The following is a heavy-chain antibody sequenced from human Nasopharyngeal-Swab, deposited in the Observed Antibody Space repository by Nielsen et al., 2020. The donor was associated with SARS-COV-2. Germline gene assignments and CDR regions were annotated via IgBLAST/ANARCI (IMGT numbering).Heavy chain of an antibody. J-gene: IGHJ6*02. V-gene: IGHV6-1*01. CDR3: AREVSIVVVPADYYGMDV. CDR2: TYYRSKWYN. CDR1: GDSVSSNSAA. D-gene: IGHD2-2*01. Sequence: SQTRSLTCAISGDSVSSNSAAWNWIRQSPSRGLEWLGRTYYRSKWYNDYAVSVKSRITINPDTSKNQFSLQLNSVTPEDTAVYYCAREVSIVVVPADYYGMDVWGQGTTVTVSS.